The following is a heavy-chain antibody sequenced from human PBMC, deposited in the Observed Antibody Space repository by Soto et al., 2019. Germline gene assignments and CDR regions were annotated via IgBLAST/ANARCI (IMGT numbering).Heavy chain of an antibody. Sequence: GGSLRLSCAASGFTFSSYAMSWVRQAPGKGLEWVSAISGSGGSTYYADSVKGRFTISRDNSKNTLYLQMNSLRAEDTAVYYCAKATRYCSSTSCLAGYYMDVWGKGTTVTVSS. V-gene: IGHV3-23*01. J-gene: IGHJ6*03. CDR3: AKATRYCSSTSCLAGYYMDV. CDR1: GFTFSSYA. CDR2: ISGSGGST. D-gene: IGHD2-2*01.